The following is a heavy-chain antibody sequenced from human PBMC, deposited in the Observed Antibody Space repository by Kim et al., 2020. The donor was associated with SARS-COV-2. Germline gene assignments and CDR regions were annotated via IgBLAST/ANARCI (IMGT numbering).Heavy chain of an antibody. D-gene: IGHD2-2*01. CDR3: TKGYCTSTACYPKFDP. V-gene: IGHV3-73*01. J-gene: IGHJ5*02. Sequence: SVKGRFTISRDDSKNTAYLQTNSLTTEDTAVYYCTKGYCTSTACYPKFDPWGQGTLVTVSS.